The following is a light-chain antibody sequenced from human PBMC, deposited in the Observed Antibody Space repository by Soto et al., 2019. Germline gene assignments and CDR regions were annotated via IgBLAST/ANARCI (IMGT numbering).Light chain of an antibody. CDR3: QQYNNWPSLT. CDR2: GAS. V-gene: IGKV3-15*01. J-gene: IGKJ4*01. Sequence: EIVMTQSPATLSVSPGERATLSCMASQSVSSNLAWYQQKPGQAPRLLIYGASTRATGIPARFSGSGSGTEFTLTISSLQSEDFAVYYCQQYNNWPSLTFGGGTKV. CDR1: QSVSSN.